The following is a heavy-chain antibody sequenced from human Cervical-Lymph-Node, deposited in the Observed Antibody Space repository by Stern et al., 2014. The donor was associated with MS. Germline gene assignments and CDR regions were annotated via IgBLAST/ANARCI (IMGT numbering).Heavy chain of an antibody. Sequence: VQLVQSGPEVKRPGESLKISCQASGYTFTSYWIGWVRQMPGKGLEWIAILFPGGSDIRYSPSFQGPVTISAAKSSRTAYLHRNNLKASDPAIYYWARQRYFDYWGQGTLVTVSS. J-gene: IGHJ4*02. CDR2: LFPGGSDI. V-gene: IGHV5-51*01. CDR3: ARQRYFDY. CDR1: GYTFTSYW.